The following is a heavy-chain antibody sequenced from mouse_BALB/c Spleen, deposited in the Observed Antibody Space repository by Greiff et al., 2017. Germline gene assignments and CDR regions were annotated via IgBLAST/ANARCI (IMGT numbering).Heavy chain of an antibody. D-gene: IGHD2-4*01. J-gene: IGHJ4*01. Sequence: QVQLKESGPGLVAPSQSLSITCTVSGFSLTDYGVSWIRQPPGKGLEWLGVIWGGGSTYYNSALKSRLSISKDNSKSQVFLKMNSLQTDDTAMYYCAKQHGGYDYDEVGYYAMDYWGQGTSVTVSS. CDR1: GFSLTDYG. V-gene: IGHV2-6-5*01. CDR3: AKQHGGYDYDEVGYYAMDY. CDR2: IWGGGST.